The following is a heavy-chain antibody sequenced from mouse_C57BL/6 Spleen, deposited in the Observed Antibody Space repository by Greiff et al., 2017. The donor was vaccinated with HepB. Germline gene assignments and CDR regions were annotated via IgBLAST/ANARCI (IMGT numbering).Heavy chain of an antibody. CDR1: GYTFTSYW. CDR3: ARSGVREYYFDY. J-gene: IGHJ2*01. CDR2: IDPSDSET. V-gene: IGHV1-52*01. Sequence: VQLQQPGAELVRPGSSVKLSCKASGYTFTSYWMHWVKQRPIQGLEWIGNIDPSDSETHYNQKFKDKATLTVDKSSSTAYMQLSSLTSEDSAVYYCARSGVREYYFDYWGQGTTLTVSS. D-gene: IGHD1-1*01.